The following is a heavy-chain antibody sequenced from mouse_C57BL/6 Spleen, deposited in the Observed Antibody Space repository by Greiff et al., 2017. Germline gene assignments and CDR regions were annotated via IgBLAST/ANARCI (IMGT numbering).Heavy chain of an antibody. CDR2: ISDGGSYT. Sequence: DVMLVESGGGLVKPGGSLKLSCAASGFTFSSYAMSWVRQTPEKRLEWVATISDGGSYTYYPDNVKGRFTISRDNAKNNLYLQMSHLKSEDTAMYYCARAYYYGFDYWGQGTTLTVSS. D-gene: IGHD1-1*01. CDR1: GFTFSSYA. V-gene: IGHV5-4*03. J-gene: IGHJ2*01. CDR3: ARAYYYGFDY.